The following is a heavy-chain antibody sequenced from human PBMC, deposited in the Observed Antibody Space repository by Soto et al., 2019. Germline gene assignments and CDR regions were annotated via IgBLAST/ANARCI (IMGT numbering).Heavy chain of an antibody. D-gene: IGHD3-22*01. J-gene: IGHJ4*02. CDR3: ARGLTYYYDSSGYYHFDY. CDR2: IYYSGST. CDR1: GGSISSYY. Sequence: PSETLSLTCTVSGGSISSYYWSWIRQPPGKGLEWIGYIYYSGSTNYNPSLKSRVTISVDTSKNQFSLKLSSVTAADTAVYYCARGLTYYYDSSGYYHFDYWGQGTLVTVSS. V-gene: IGHV4-59*01.